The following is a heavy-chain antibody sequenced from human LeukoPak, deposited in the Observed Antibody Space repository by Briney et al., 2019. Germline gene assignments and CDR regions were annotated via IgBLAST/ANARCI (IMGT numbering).Heavy chain of an antibody. CDR3: ARHIPADFWSGYYIDY. CDR1: GGSISSSSYY. Sequence: SQTLSLTCTVSGGSISSSSYYWGWIRQPPGKGLEWIGSIYYSGSTYYNPSLKSRVTISVDTSKNQFSLKLRSVNAADTAVYYCARHIPADFWSGYYIDYWGQGTLVTVSS. J-gene: IGHJ4*02. D-gene: IGHD3-3*01. CDR2: IYYSGST. V-gene: IGHV4-39*01.